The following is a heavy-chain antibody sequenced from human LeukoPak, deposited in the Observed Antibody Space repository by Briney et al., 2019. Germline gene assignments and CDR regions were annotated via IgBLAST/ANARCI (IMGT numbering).Heavy chain of an antibody. J-gene: IGHJ6*02. CDR2: IWYDGSNK. CDR1: GFTFSSYG. CDR3: AGGPVPVSRLYYYGMDV. D-gene: IGHD2-2*01. Sequence: GGSLRLSCAASGFTFSSYGMHWVRQAPGKGLEWVAVIWYDGSNKYYADSVKGRFTISRDNSKNTLYLQMNSLRAEDTAVYYCAGGPVPVSRLYYYGMDVWGQGTTATVSS. V-gene: IGHV3-33*01.